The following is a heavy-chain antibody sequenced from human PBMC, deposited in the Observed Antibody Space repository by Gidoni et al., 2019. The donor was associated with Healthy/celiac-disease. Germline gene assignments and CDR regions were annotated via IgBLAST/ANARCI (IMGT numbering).Heavy chain of an antibody. CDR1: GYTFTAYH. V-gene: IGHV1-2*02. CDR2: INPNSGGT. CDR3: AGGGDIVATTSRTYGMDV. J-gene: IGHJ6*02. Sequence: QVQLVQSGAEVKKPGASVKVSCTASGYTFTAYHMHWVRQAPGQGLEWMGWINPNSGGTNYAQKFQGRVTMTRDTSISTAYMELSRLRSDDTAVYYCAGGGDIVATTSRTYGMDVWGQGTTVTVSS. D-gene: IGHD5-12*01.